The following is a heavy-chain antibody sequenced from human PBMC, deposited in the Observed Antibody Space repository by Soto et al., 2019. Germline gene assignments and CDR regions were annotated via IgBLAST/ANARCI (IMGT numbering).Heavy chain of an antibody. Sequence: ASVKVSCKASGFTFTSSAVQWVRQARGQRLEWIGWIVVGSGNTNYAQKFQERVTITRDMSTSTAYMELSSLRSEDTAVYYCAADPHYVSGSPPPYYYYYGRDVGGQGTTVPVPS. J-gene: IGHJ6*02. CDR3: AADPHYVSGSPPPYYYYYGRDV. V-gene: IGHV1-58*01. CDR1: GFTFTSSA. D-gene: IGHD3-10*01. CDR2: IVVGSGNT.